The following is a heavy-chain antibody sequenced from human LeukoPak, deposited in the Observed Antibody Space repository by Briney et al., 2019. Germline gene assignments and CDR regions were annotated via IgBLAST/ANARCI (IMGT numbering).Heavy chain of an antibody. J-gene: IGHJ4*02. CDR1: GFTVITND. CDR3: ARGVEPLAANTLAY. V-gene: IGHV3-53*01. Sequence: SGGSLRLSCAASGFTVITNDMTWVRQAPGKGLEWASVLYSDGNTKYADSVQGRFTISRDNSKNTLYLEMNSLSPDDTAVYYCARGVEPLAANTLAYWGQGTLVTVSP. D-gene: IGHD1-14*01. CDR2: LYSDGNT.